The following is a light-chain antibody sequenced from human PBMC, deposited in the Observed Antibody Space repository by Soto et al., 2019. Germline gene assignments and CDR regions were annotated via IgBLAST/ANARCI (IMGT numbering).Light chain of an antibody. Sequence: EILWTQSPGQLSLSPGERATLSCMAIQSVSSRYLAWYQQKPGPAPRRLIYGAASRATGIPDRFSGSGSGTAVTLTISRLGPEDFAVYYCQQYGCSPRTFGQGTKVDIK. J-gene: IGKJ1*01. CDR2: GAA. CDR1: QSVSSRY. CDR3: QQYGCSPRT. V-gene: IGKV3-20*01.